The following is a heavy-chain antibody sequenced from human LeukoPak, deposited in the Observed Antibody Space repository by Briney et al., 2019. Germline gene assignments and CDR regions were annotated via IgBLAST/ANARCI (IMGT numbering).Heavy chain of an antibody. D-gene: IGHD1-26*01. CDR1: GFTFSDYY. CDR2: ISSSGSTI. Sequence: GSLRLSCAASGFTFSDYYMSWIRQAPGKGLEWVSYISSSGSTIYYADSVKGRFTISRGNAKNSLYLQMNSLRAEDTAVYYCARRPRIVGAPGVYFDYWGQGTLVTVSS. J-gene: IGHJ4*02. V-gene: IGHV3-11*04. CDR3: ARRPRIVGAPGVYFDY.